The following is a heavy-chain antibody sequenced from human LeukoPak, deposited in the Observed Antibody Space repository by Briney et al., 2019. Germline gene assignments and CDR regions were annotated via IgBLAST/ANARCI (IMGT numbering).Heavy chain of an antibody. J-gene: IGHJ4*02. CDR2: IYYLGNT. V-gene: IGHV4-31*03. Sequence: SETLSLTCSVSGDSITRGGFYWSWIRQNPGKGLQWLGYIYYLGNTDYTPALKSRMPMSVDTSKNQFSLNLNSVTAADTAIYYCARGPHHNWNDGRYFDFWGQGILVTVSS. CDR1: GDSITRGGFY. D-gene: IGHD1-20*01. CDR3: ARGPHHNWNDGRYFDF.